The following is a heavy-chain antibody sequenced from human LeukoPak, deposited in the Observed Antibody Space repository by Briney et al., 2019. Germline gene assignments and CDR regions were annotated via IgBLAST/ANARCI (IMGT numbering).Heavy chain of an antibody. Sequence: GASVKVSCTATSHISWVRQAPGQGLERKGWIGSYEGDTYYAQKFQGRVTVTTATSTSTAYMELRSLTSDDTAVYYCARDRWNFDDSSGSNRDFESWGQGTLVTVSS. D-gene: IGHD3-22*01. CDR3: ARDRWNFDDSSGSNRDFES. CDR2: IGSYEGDT. V-gene: IGHV1-18*01. CDR1: TSH. J-gene: IGHJ5*01.